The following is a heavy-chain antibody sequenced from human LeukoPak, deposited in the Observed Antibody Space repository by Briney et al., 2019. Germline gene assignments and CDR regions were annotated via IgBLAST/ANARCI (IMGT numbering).Heavy chain of an antibody. CDR3: ARNRFLDY. D-gene: IGHD1-14*01. V-gene: IGHV3-23*01. J-gene: IGHJ4*02. Sequence: GGSLRLSCAASGFTFSSHGMSWVRQALGKGLEWVSGISGSGGSTYYADSVKGRFTISRDNSKNTLYLQMNSLRAEDTAVYYCARNRFLDYWGQGTLVTVSS. CDR2: ISGSGGST. CDR1: GFTFSSHG.